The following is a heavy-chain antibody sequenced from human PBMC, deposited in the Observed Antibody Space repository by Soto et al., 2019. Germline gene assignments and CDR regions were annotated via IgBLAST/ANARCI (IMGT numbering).Heavy chain of an antibody. CDR3: ARVAAGLYYFDY. V-gene: IGHV4-61*01. CDR2: IYYSGST. J-gene: IGHJ4*02. D-gene: IGHD6-13*01. Sequence: PSETLSLTCTVSGGSVSSGSYYWSWIRQPPGKGLEWIGYIYYSGSTNYNPSLKSRVTISVDTSRNQFSLKLSSVTAADTAVYYCARVAAGLYYFDYWGQGTLVTVSS. CDR1: GGSVSSGSYY.